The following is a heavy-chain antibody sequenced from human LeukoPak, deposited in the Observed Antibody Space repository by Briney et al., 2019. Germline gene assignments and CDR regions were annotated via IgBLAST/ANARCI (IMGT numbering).Heavy chain of an antibody. CDR3: AKVGGVIAAAGNFDY. D-gene: IGHD6-13*01. J-gene: IGHJ4*02. CDR2: ISGSSGST. CDR1: GFTFSSYA. Sequence: GGSLRLSCAASGFTFSSYAMSWVRQAPGKGLEWVSAISGSSGSTYYADSVKGRFTISRDNSKNTLYLQMNSLRAEDTAVYYCAKVGGVIAAAGNFDYWGQGTLVTVSS. V-gene: IGHV3-23*01.